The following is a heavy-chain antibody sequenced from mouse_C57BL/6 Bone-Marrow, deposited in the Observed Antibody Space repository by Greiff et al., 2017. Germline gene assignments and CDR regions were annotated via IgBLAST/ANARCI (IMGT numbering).Heavy chain of an antibody. CDR3: TRDRITTVVAGGFNFDY. D-gene: IGHD1-1*01. CDR2: IDPETGGT. Sequence: QVQLKQSGAELVRPGASVTLSCKASGYTFTDYEMHWVKQTPVHGLEWIGAIDPETGGTAYNQKFKGKAILTADKSSSKAYMELRSLTSEDSAVYYCTRDRITTVVAGGFNFDYWGQGTTLTVSS. V-gene: IGHV1-15*01. J-gene: IGHJ2*01. CDR1: GYTFTDYE.